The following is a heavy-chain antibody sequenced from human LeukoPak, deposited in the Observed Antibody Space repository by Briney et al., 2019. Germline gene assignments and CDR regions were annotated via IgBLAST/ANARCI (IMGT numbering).Heavy chain of an antibody. CDR2: ISWNSGSI. J-gene: IGHJ4*02. V-gene: IGHV3-9*01. CDR3: AKLSGSPSF. CDR1: GFTFDDYA. D-gene: IGHD3-10*01. Sequence: PGGSLRLSCAASGFTFDDYAMHWVRQAPGKGLEWVSGISWNSGSIGYADSVKGRFTISRDNAKNSLYLQMNSLRAEDTALYYCAKLSGSPSFWGQGTLVTVSS.